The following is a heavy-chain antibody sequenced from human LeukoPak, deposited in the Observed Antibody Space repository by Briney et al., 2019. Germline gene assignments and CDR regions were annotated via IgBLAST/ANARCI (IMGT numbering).Heavy chain of an antibody. CDR1: GYTFTSYY. Sequence: ASVKVSCKASGYTFTSYYMHWVRQAPGQGLEWMGWINPNSGGTNYAQKFQGRVTMTRDTSISTAYMELSRLRSDDTAVYYCARRGYSYGGTFDYWGQGTLVTVSS. D-gene: IGHD5-18*01. CDR3: ARRGYSYGGTFDY. V-gene: IGHV1-2*02. J-gene: IGHJ4*02. CDR2: INPNSGGT.